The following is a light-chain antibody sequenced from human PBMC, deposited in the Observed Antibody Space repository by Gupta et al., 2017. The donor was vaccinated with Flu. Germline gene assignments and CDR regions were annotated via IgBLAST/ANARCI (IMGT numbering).Light chain of an antibody. CDR3: QQCDSTPYT. CDR2: AAS. CDR1: QSISTY. J-gene: IGKJ2*01. Sequence: IQMTQSPSSLSASVGDRVTITCLTSQSISTYLNWYQQESGKAPKLLIHAASILFIELPSRFSGSGSGTGLTVTINRLQPEDTATYYCQQCDSTPYTFGGGTKLEIK. V-gene: IGKV1-39*01.